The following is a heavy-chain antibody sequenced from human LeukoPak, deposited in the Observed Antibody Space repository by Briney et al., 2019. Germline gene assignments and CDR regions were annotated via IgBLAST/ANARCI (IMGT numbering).Heavy chain of an antibody. CDR3: AKSYYDSSGYYYEGDYFDY. V-gene: IGHV3-30*18. CDR2: ISYDGSNK. CDR1: GFTFSSYG. D-gene: IGHD3-22*01. J-gene: IGHJ4*02. Sequence: GRSLRLSCAASGFTFSSYGMHWVRQAPGKGLEWVAVISYDGSNKYYADSVKGRFTISRDNSKNTLYLQMNSLRAEDTAVYYCAKSYYDSSGYYYEGDYFDYRGQGTLVTVSS.